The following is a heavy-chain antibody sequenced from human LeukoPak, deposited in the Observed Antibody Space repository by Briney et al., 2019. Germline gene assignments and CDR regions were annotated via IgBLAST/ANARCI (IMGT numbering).Heavy chain of an antibody. CDR2: IYYSGST. CDR3: ARYGIAAALNWFDP. J-gene: IGHJ5*02. D-gene: IGHD6-13*01. Sequence: PSATLSLTCTVSGGSISSGGYYWSWIRQHPGKGLEWIGDIYYSGSTYYNPSLKSRVTISVDTSKNQFSLKLSSVTAADTAVYYCARYGIAAALNWFDPWGQGTLVTVSS. V-gene: IGHV4-31*03. CDR1: GGSISSGGYY.